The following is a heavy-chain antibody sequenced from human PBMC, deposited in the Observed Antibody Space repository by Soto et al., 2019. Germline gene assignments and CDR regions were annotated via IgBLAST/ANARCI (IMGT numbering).Heavy chain of an antibody. CDR1: GFTFSIYA. J-gene: IGHJ6*02. CDR2: ISSNGGST. D-gene: IGHD1-26*01. V-gene: IGHV3-64*01. CDR3: ARDGGWELLLDYYYYGMDV. Sequence: GGSLRLSCAASGFTFSIYAMHWFRQAPGKGLDYVSAISSNGGSTYYANSVKGRFTISRDNSKNTLYLQMNSLRAEDTAVYYCARDGGWELLLDYYYYGMDVWGQGTTVTVSS.